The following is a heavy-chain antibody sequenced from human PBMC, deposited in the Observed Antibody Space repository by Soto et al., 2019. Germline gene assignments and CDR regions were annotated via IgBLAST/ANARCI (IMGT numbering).Heavy chain of an antibody. CDR2: INHSGST. V-gene: IGHV4-34*01. D-gene: IGHD3-10*01. J-gene: IGHJ5*02. CDR3: ARRQCSTIVRGALGLIMPYCAQTSSDP. Sequence: PSETLSLTCAVYGGSFSGYYWSWIRQPPGKGLEWIGEINHSGSTNYNPSLKSRATISVDTSKNQFSLKLSSVTAADTAVYYCARRQCSTIVRGALGLIMPYCAQTSSDPWGLGTLGTLSS. CDR1: GGSFSGYY.